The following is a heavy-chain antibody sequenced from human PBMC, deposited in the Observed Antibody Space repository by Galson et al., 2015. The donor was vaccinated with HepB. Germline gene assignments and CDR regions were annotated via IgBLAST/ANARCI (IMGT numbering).Heavy chain of an antibody. Sequence: SVKVSCKASGYTFTSYAMNWVRQAPGQGLEWMGWINTNTGKSTYAQGFTGRTVFSLDTSASTAYLQISSLKAEDTAVYYCARDFSLGRAGSIAYYYYYMDVWGKGTTVTVSS. CDR2: INTNTGKS. CDR3: ARDFSLGRAGSIAYYYYYMDV. J-gene: IGHJ6*03. D-gene: IGHD3-10*01. CDR1: GYTFTSYA. V-gene: IGHV7-4-1*02.